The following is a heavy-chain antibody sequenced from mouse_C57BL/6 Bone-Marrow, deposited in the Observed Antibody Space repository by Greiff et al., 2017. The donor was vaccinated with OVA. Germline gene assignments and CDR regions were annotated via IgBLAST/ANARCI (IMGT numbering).Heavy chain of an antibody. D-gene: IGHD1-1*01. CDR3: ARSRNGSSPWYFDV. V-gene: IGHV1-55*01. CDR1: GYTFTSYW. CDR2: IYPGSGST. Sequence: QVQLQQPGAELVKPGASVKMSCKASGYTFTSYWLTWVKQRPGQGLEWIGDIYPGSGSTNYNEKFKSKATLTVDTSSSTAYMQLSSLTSEDSAVYYCARSRNGSSPWYFDVWGTGTTVTVSS. J-gene: IGHJ1*03.